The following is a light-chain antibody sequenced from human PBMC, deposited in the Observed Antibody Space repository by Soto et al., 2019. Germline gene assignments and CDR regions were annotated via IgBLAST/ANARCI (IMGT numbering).Light chain of an antibody. CDR1: QSVSSY. V-gene: IGKV3-11*01. J-gene: IGKJ3*01. CDR3: QQRSNWPPVFT. CDR2: DAA. Sequence: EIVLTQSPATLSLSPGERATLSCRASQSVSSYLAWYQQKPGQAPRLLIYDAANRAPGITARFSGSGSGTDFTLTNSSLEPEDFAVYYCQQRSNWPPVFTFGPGTKVDIK.